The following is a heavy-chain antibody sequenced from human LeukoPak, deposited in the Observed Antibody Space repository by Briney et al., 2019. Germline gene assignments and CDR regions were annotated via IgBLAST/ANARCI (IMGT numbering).Heavy chain of an antibody. D-gene: IGHD6-25*01. CDR3: VKVGTATYDY. J-gene: IGHJ4*02. CDR2: ITWNSDNR. CDR1: GFTFRDCA. V-gene: IGHV3-9*01. Sequence: GRSLRLSCAASGFTFRDCAMHWVRHAPGKGLEWVSGITWNSDNRAYADSVEGRFTISRDNTKNSLYLQMNSLRPEDTAFYYCVKVGTATYDYWGQGTLVTVSS.